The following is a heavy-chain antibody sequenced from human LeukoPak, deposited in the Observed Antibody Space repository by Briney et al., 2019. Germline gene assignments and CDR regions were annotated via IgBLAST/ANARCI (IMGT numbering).Heavy chain of an antibody. V-gene: IGHV1-2*02. CDR3: ARDSPLTTVVDY. Sequence: ASVKVSCKASGYTFTGYYMYWVRQAPGQGLEWMGWINPNSGGTNYAQKFQGRVTMTRDTSVSTAYMELSRLRSDDTAVYYCARDSPLTTVVDYWGQGTLVTVSS. CDR1: GYTFTGYY. J-gene: IGHJ4*02. CDR2: INPNSGGT. D-gene: IGHD4-23*01.